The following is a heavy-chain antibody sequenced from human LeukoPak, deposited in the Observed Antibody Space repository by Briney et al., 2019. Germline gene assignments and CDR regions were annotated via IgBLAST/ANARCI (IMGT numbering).Heavy chain of an antibody. J-gene: IGHJ4*02. Sequence: SETLSLTCTVSGGSISSSSYYWGWIRQPPGMGLEWIGNIYYTGSTNYNPSLKSRVTISVDTSKNQFSLKLSSVTAADTADYYCARRVAGSGYRDYWGQGILVTVSS. CDR1: GGSISSSSYY. V-gene: IGHV4-39*01. CDR3: ARRVAGSGYRDY. CDR2: IYYTGST. D-gene: IGHD3-22*01.